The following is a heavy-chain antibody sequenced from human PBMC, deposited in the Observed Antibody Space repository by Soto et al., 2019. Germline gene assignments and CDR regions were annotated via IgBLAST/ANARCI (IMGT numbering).Heavy chain of an antibody. Sequence: EVQLAESGGGLAQPGGSLRLSCAASGFTLSGYAMDWVRQAPGKGLEYVSGISSNGVDTYYANSVQGRFTISRDNSKNTVYLQMGSLRPEDMAGYYRARRARQDFYYMDVWGKGTTVTVSS. D-gene: IGHD6-6*01. CDR2: ISSNGVDT. CDR3: ARRARQDFYYMDV. J-gene: IGHJ6*03. CDR1: GFTLSGYA. V-gene: IGHV3-64*01.